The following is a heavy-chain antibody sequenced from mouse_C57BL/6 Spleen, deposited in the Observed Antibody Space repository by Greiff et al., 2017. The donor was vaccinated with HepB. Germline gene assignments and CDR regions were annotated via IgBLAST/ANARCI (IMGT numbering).Heavy chain of an antibody. CDR3: ARLEDGYYWFAY. J-gene: IGHJ3*01. V-gene: IGHV1-81*01. D-gene: IGHD2-3*01. CDR2: IYPRSGNT. CDR1: GYTFTSYG. Sequence: VQLQQSGAELARPGASVKLSCKASGYTFTSYGISWVKQRTGQGLEWIGEIYPRSGNTYYNEKFKGKATLTADKSSSTAYMELRSLTSEDSAVYFCARLEDGYYWFAYWGQGTLVTVSA.